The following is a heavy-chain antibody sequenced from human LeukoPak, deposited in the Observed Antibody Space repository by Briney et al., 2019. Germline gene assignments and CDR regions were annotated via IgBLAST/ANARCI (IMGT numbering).Heavy chain of an antibody. CDR3: AISLGR. D-gene: IGHD1-26*01. Sequence: SETLSLTCTVSGGSISSHYWSWIRQPPGKGLEWIGYMYYNGSMNYNPSLKSRVTISADTSKNQFSLKLSSVTAADTAVYYCAISLGRWGQGTLVTVSS. CDR2: MYYNGSM. V-gene: IGHV4-59*11. CDR1: GGSISSHY. J-gene: IGHJ4*02.